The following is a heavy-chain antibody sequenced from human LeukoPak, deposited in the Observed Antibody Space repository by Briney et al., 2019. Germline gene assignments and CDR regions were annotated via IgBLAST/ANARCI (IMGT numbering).Heavy chain of an antibody. Sequence: GGSLRLSCAASGFTITSYAMSWVRQAPGKGLEWVSAVSGSADNTYYADSVRGRFTISRDNSQNTLYLQMNSLRAEDAAVYYCAKATYYYDSYGYNGVFDYWGQGILVTLSS. J-gene: IGHJ4*02. D-gene: IGHD3-22*01. CDR3: AKATYYYDSYGYNGVFDY. CDR2: VSGSADNT. CDR1: GFTITSYA. V-gene: IGHV3-23*01.